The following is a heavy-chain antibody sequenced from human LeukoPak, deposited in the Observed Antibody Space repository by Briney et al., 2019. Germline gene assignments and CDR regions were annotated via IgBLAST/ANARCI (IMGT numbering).Heavy chain of an antibody. CDR2: VWYGGSKK. D-gene: IGHD6-13*01. V-gene: IGHV3-33*01. Sequence: GGSLRLSCAASGFTFSSYALHWVRQAPGKGLEWVAVVWYGGSKKYYADSVKGRFTISRDNSKNTLYLQMNSRRAEDTAVYYCARDPRYSSTWYYFDYWGQGTLVTVSS. CDR3: ARDPRYSSTWYYFDY. J-gene: IGHJ4*02. CDR1: GFTFSSYA.